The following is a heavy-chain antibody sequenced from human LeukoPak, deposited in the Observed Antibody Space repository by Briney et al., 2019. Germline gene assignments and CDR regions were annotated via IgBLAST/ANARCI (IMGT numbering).Heavy chain of an antibody. V-gene: IGHV1-18*01. CDR3: ARDLDQYSGRFGGFGHDF. J-gene: IGHJ4*02. CDR1: GYTFTNYG. D-gene: IGHD1-26*01. CDR2: ISAYNGIT. Sequence: GASVKVSCKASGYTFTNYGINWVRQAPGQGLEWMGWISAYNGITNYAQKLQGRVTMTTDTSTSTAYMELGSLRSDDTAVYYCARDLDQYSGRFGGFGHDFWGQGTLVTVSS.